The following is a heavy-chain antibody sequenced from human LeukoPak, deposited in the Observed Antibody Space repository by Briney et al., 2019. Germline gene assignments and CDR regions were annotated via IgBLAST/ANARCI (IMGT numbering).Heavy chain of an antibody. D-gene: IGHD2-21*01. V-gene: IGHV3-48*02. CDR2: ISSSSSSK. J-gene: IGHJ3*02. CDR1: GFTFRSYS. CDR3: AREQIVVGPGAFDI. Sequence: PGGSLRLSCAASGFTFRSYSMSWVRQAPGKGLEWVSYISSSSSSKYYADSVKGRFTMSRDNAKNSLFLQMNSVRDEDTAVYYCAREQIVVGPGAFDIWGQGTMVTVSS.